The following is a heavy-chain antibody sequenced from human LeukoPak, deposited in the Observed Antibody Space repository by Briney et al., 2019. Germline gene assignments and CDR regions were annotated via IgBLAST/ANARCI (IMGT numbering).Heavy chain of an antibody. CDR2: IIPIFGTA. V-gene: IGHV1-69*13. D-gene: IGHD3-22*01. Sequence: SVKVSCKASGGTFSSYAISWVRQAPGQGLEWMGGIIPIFGTANYAQKFQGRVTITADESTSTACMELRSLRSDDTAVYYCARSGYTDMDVWGKGTTVTVSS. CDR3: ARSGYTDMDV. J-gene: IGHJ6*03. CDR1: GGTFSSYA.